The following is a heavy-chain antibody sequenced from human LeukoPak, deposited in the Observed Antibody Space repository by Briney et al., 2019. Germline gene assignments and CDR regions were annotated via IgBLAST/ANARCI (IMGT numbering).Heavy chain of an antibody. V-gene: IGHV3-30*02. CDR1: ASTFTTYN. CDR2: IRYDGSNK. CDR3: AKERLLAPHCFDY. J-gene: IGHJ4*02. Sequence: GGSLRLSCAPLASTFTTYNMPWKRQAPAKGLDGVAFIRYDGSNKYYEDSVKGRFTISRDNSKNTMYLQMNSLRAEDTAVYYCAKERLLAPHCFDYSGQGTLVTV. D-gene: IGHD1-14*01.